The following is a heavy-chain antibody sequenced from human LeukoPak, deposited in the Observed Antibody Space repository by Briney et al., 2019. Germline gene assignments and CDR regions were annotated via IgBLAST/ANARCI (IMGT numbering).Heavy chain of an antibody. D-gene: IGHD3-10*01. Sequence: GSLRLSCSASGFTFSTYAMHWVRQAPGKGLEYVSAISSNGGTTYNADSVKGRITISRDNSKNTLYLQMSSLRAEDTAVYYCVKGGGSGSYYNYWFDPWGQGTLVTASS. CDR1: GFTFSTYA. V-gene: IGHV3-64D*06. J-gene: IGHJ5*02. CDR2: ISSNGGTT. CDR3: VKGGGSGSYYNYWFDP.